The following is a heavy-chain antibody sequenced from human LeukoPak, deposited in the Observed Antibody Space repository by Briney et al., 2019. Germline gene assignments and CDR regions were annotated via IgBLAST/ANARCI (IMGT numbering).Heavy chain of an antibody. V-gene: IGHV4-39*07. Sequence: SETLSLTCTVSGGSISSYYWGWIRQPPGKGLEWIGSIYYSGSTYYNPSLKSRVTISLDTSKNQLSLKLSSVTAADTALYYCARATYYYDSRGYLLDYWGQGTRVTVSS. J-gene: IGHJ4*02. CDR3: ARATYYYDSRGYLLDY. CDR2: IYYSGST. D-gene: IGHD3-22*01. CDR1: GGSISSYY.